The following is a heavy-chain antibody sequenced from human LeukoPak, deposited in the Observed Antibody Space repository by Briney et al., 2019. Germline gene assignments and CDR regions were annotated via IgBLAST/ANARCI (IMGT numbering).Heavy chain of an antibody. D-gene: IGHD3-22*01. V-gene: IGHV4-34*01. CDR3: ARWPMTNLAFDV. CDR2: INHSGST. Sequence: SETLSLTCAVYGGSFSGYYWSWIRHPPGKGLEWIGEINHSGSTNYNRSLKSRVPISVDTSKNQFSLKLSSVTAADTAVYFSARWPMTNLAFDVWGQGTMVTVSS. CDR1: GGSFSGYY. J-gene: IGHJ3*01.